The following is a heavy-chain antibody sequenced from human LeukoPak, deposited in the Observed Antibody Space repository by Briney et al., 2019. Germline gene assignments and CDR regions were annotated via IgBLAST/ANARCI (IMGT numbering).Heavy chain of an antibody. J-gene: IGHJ6*03. CDR3: ASGIAVAGTSLNYYSTTWTS. D-gene: IGHD6-19*01. CDR1: GGSISSGDYY. V-gene: IGHV4-30-4*08. Sequence: NPSETLSLTCTVSGGSISSGDYYWSWIRQPPGKGLEWIGYIYYSGSTYYNPSLKSRVTISVDTSKNQFSLKLSSVTAADTAVYYCASGIAVAGTSLNYYSTTWTSGAKGPRSPSP. CDR2: IYYSGST.